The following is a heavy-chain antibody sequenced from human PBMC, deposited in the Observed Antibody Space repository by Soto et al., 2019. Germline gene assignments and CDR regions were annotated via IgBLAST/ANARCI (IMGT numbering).Heavy chain of an antibody. CDR2: ISYDGSNK. Sequence: GESLKISCAASGFTFSSYAMHWVRQAPGKGLEWVAVISYDGSNKYYADSVKGRFTISRDNSKNTLYLQMNSLRAEDTAVYYCARDRAAADLSLYYYYGMDVRGQGTTVTVSS. CDR3: ARDRAAADLSLYYYYGMDV. V-gene: IGHV3-30-3*01. J-gene: IGHJ6*02. D-gene: IGHD2-2*01. CDR1: GFTFSSYA.